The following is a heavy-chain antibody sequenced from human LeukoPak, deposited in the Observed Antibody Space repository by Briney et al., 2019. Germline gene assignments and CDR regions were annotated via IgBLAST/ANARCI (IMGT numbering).Heavy chain of an antibody. CDR3: ARQCSSTSCYSY. D-gene: IGHD2-2*01. J-gene: IGHJ4*02. CDR2: IYYSGST. Sequence: SETLSLTCNVSGGSISSGGSRWSWIRQHPGKGLEWIGYIYYSGSTYYNPSLKSRVTISLDTSKNQFSLKLSSVTAADTAVYFCARQCSSTSCYSYWGQGTLVTVSS. CDR1: GGSISSGGSR. V-gene: IGHV4-39*01.